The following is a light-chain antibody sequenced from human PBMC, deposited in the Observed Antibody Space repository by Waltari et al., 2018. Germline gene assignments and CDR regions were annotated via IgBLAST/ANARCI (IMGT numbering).Light chain of an antibody. CDR3: RQSYRTPVYN. J-gene: IGKJ2*01. Sequence: DIQMTQSPSSLSASVGDRVTITCRASQSIRSYLNWYQQKPGKAPKLLIYAASSLQSGVPSSFSRSASGTYLKVAITTQNPEEYCSYFGRQSYRTPVYNFDQGPTLAIK. CDR1: QSIRSY. CDR2: AAS. V-gene: IGKV1-39*01.